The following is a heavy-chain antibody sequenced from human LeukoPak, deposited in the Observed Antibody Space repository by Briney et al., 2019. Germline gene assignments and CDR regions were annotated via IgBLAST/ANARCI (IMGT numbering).Heavy chain of an antibody. CDR2: IYSGGST. V-gene: IGHV3-53*01. Sequence: GGSLRLSCAASGFTVSSNYMSWVRQAPGKGLEWVSVIYSGGSTYYADSVKGRFTISRDNSKNTVYLQMNSLRAEDTAIYYCARYQGDKWEPLTHWGQGTPGTVSS. D-gene: IGHD1-26*01. CDR1: GFTVSSNY. CDR3: ARYQGDKWEPLTH. J-gene: IGHJ4*02.